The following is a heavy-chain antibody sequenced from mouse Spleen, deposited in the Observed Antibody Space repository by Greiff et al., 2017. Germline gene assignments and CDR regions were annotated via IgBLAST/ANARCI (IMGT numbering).Heavy chain of an antibody. CDR1: GFTFSDYY. D-gene: IGHD1-1*01. V-gene: IGHV5-16*01. J-gene: IGHJ3*01. CDR2: INYDGSST. CDR3: AREDYGSSAWFAY. Sequence: EVNLVESGGGLVQPGGSLKLSCTASGFTFSDYYMAWVRQVPEKGLEWVANINYDGSSTYYLDSLKSRFIISRDNAKNILYLQMSSLKSEDTATYYCAREDYGSSAWFAYWGQGTLVTVSA.